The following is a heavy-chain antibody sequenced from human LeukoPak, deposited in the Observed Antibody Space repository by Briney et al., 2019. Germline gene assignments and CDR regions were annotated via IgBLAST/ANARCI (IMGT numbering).Heavy chain of an antibody. CDR2: IYYSGST. CDR1: GGSISSHY. CDR3: ARVRYSSRESDY. J-gene: IGHJ4*02. Sequence: SETLSLTCTVSGGSISSHYWSWIRQPPGKGLEWIGYIYYSGSTNYNPSLKSRVTISVDTSKNQFSLELSSVTAADTAVYYCARVRYSSRESDYWGQGTLVTVSS. D-gene: IGHD6-19*01. V-gene: IGHV4-59*11.